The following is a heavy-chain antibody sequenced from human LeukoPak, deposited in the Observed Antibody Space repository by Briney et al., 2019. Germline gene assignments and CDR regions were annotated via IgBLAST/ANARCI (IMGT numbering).Heavy chain of an antibody. J-gene: IGHJ4*02. V-gene: IGHV5-51*03. CDR1: GYSFSSYW. CDR3: AGRRTSGSNIDY. Sequence: GESLKISCEGSGYSFSSYWIGWVRQMPGKGLEWMGIIYPGDPDTRYSPSFQGQVTISADKSISNAYLQWSSLKASDTAMYYCAGRRTSGSNIDYWGQGTLVTVSS. CDR2: IYPGDPDT.